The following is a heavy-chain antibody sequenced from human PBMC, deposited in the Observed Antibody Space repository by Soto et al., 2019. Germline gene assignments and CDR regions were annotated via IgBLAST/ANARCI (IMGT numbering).Heavy chain of an antibody. V-gene: IGHV1-69*01. CDR3: APSHGIAAAEDWFDP. D-gene: IGHD6-13*01. Sequence: QVQLVQSGAEVKKPGSSVKVSCKASGGTFSSYAISWVRQAPGQGLEWMGGIIPIFGTANYAQKFKGRVTITADESTSTAYMELSSLRAEDTAVYYCAPSHGIAAAEDWFDPWGQGTLVTVSS. J-gene: IGHJ5*02. CDR2: IIPIFGTA. CDR1: GGTFSSYA.